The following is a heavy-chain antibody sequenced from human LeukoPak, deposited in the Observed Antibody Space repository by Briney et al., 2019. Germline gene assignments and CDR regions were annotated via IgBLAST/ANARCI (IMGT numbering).Heavy chain of an antibody. CDR1: GFTFSSYA. J-gene: IGHJ6*02. CDR3: AKVSSSGYKDYNYYYYGMDV. D-gene: IGHD3-22*01. CDR2: ISGSGGST. V-gene: IGHV3-23*01. Sequence: GGSLRLSCAASGFTFSSYAMSWVRQAPGKGLEWVSGISGSGGSTYYADSVKGRFTISRDNSKNTLYLQMNSLRAEDTAVYYCAKVSSSGYKDYNYYYYGMDVWGQGTTVTVSS.